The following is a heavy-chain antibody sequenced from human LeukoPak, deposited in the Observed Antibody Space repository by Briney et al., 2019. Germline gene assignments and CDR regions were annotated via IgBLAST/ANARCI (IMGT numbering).Heavy chain of an antibody. J-gene: IGHJ4*02. D-gene: IGHD3-22*01. Sequence: GSLRLSCAASGFTFSSYWMSWVRQAPGKGLEWVANIKQDGSEKYYVDSVKGRFTISRDNAKNSLYLQMNSLRAEDTAVYYCAKDFRPYDSSGYFDYWGQGTLVTVSS. CDR3: AKDFRPYDSSGYFDY. CDR2: IKQDGSEK. CDR1: GFTFSSYW. V-gene: IGHV3-7*03.